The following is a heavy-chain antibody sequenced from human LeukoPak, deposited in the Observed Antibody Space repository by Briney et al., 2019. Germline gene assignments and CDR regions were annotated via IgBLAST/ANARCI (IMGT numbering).Heavy chain of an antibody. V-gene: IGHV4-39*07. Sequence: PSETLSLTCNVSGASMSNYYWVWIRQPPGKGLEWIGSIYHSGTTYSGSTYYNPSLKSRVTMSVDTSKNQFSLKLSSVTAADTAVYYCARELTVLLWFGESFSYYYMDVWGKGTTVTISS. D-gene: IGHD3-10*01. J-gene: IGHJ6*03. CDR3: ARELTVLLWFGESFSYYYMDV. CDR2: IYHSGTTYSGST. CDR1: GASMSNYY.